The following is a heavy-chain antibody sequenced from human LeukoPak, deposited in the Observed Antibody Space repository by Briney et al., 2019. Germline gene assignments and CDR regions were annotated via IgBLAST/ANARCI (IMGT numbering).Heavy chain of an antibody. J-gene: IGHJ5*02. Sequence: PSGTLSLTCAVSGGSIINDNWWNWVRQPPGKGLEWIGEILHTGSTHYNPSLKSRVTISVDKSKNQFSLKLSSVTAADTAVYYCARDGQQLPRKNWFDPWGQGTLVTVSS. V-gene: IGHV4-4*02. CDR3: ARDGQQLPRKNWFDP. CDR2: ILHTGST. D-gene: IGHD6-13*01. CDR1: GGSIINDNW.